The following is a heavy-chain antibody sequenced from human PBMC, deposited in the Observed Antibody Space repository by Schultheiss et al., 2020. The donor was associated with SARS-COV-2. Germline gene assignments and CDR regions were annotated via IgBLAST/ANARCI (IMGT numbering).Heavy chain of an antibody. V-gene: IGHV4-59*01. CDR3: ARGYGDYLGGYYYYYYMDV. J-gene: IGHJ6*03. CDR1: GGSISKYY. CDR2: VYYGGGT. D-gene: IGHD4-17*01. Sequence: SQTLSLTCNVSGGSISKYYWSWIRQTPGKGLEWIGYVYYGGGTNYNPSLKSRVTIAVDTSKNQFSLKLSSVTAADTAVYYCARGYGDYLGGYYYYYYMDVWGKGTTVTVSS.